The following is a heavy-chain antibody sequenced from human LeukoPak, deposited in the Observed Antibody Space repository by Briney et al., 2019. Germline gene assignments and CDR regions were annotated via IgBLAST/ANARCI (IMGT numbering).Heavy chain of an antibody. V-gene: IGHV3-53*01. CDR2: IYTGSST. J-gene: IGHJ6*02. Sequence: GGSLTLSCAASGLTVSGNYLTWVRQAPGKGLEWVSVIYTGSSTYYADSVKGRFTISRDNSKNTLYLQMNSLRAEDTAVYYCARARSSYYYAMDVWGQGTTVTVSS. CDR3: ARARSSYYYAMDV. CDR1: GLTVSGNY.